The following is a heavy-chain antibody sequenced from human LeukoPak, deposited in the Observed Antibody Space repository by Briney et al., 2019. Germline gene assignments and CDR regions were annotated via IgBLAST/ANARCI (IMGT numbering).Heavy chain of an antibody. CDR2: INTDGSST. D-gene: IGHD3-10*01. CDR1: GFTFSSYW. V-gene: IGHV3-74*01. Sequence: GGSLRLSCAASGFTFSSYWMHWVRQAPRKGLVWVSRINTDGSSTSYADSVKGRFTISRDNAKNTLYLQMNSLRAEDTAVYYCANLGIWFGELLYPEYFQHWGQGTLVTVSS. J-gene: IGHJ1*01. CDR3: ANLGIWFGELLYPEYFQH.